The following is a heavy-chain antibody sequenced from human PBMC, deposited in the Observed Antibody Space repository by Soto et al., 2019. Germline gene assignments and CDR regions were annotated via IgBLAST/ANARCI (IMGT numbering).Heavy chain of an antibody. CDR2: ISYDGSNK. CDR1: GFTFSSYG. D-gene: IGHD1-1*01. Sequence: PGGSLRLSCAASGFTFSSYGMHWVRQAPGKGLEWVAVISYDGSNKYYADSVKGRFTISRDNSKNTLYLQMNSLRAEDTAVYYCAKDRQLLMPHHTRKDPPGDYWGQGTLVTVSS. CDR3: AKDRQLLMPHHTRKDPPGDY. V-gene: IGHV3-30*18. J-gene: IGHJ4*02.